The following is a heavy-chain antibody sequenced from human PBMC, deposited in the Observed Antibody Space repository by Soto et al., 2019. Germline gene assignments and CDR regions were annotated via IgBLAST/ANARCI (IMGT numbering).Heavy chain of an antibody. Sequence: SETLSLTCSVFGGSVSDKTYYWSWIRQPPGKRREWIGYVYYSGTTNYNPSLKSRVTISVDLSKNQFSLRLSSVTTADTALYYCARTTAVPNSLRSRYFFDYWGQGTLVT. CDR3: ARTTAVPNSLRSRYFFDY. CDR1: GGSVSDKTYY. D-gene: IGHD4-17*01. CDR2: VYYSGTT. V-gene: IGHV4-61*01. J-gene: IGHJ4*02.